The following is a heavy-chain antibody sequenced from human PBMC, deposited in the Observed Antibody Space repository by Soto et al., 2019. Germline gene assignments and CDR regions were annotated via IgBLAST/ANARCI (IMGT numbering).Heavy chain of an antibody. J-gene: IGHJ6*02. D-gene: IGHD4-4*01. V-gene: IGHV4-4*07. CDR1: GGSMTSYY. CDR2: IYTSGGT. CDR3: ARGAVTGVDYGLDV. Sequence: PSETLSLTCSVFGGSMTSYYWSWIRQPAGKGLEWIGRIYTSGGTNYNPSLKSRVTMSRDTSKKQISLKLNSVTAADTAVYYCARGAVTGVDYGLDVWGQGTTVTVSS.